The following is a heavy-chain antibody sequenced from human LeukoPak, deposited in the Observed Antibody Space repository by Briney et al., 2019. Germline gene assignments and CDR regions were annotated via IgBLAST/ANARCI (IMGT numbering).Heavy chain of an antibody. Sequence: SETLSLTCTVSGGSISSYYWSWIRQPPGKGLECIGYIYCSGSTNYNPSLKSRVTISVDTSKNQFSLKLSSVTAADTAVYYCARVHYYDSLNPLYYFDYWGQGTLVTVSS. CDR3: ARVHYYDSLNPLYYFDY. CDR2: IYCSGST. D-gene: IGHD3-22*01. J-gene: IGHJ4*02. V-gene: IGHV4-59*01. CDR1: GGSISSYY.